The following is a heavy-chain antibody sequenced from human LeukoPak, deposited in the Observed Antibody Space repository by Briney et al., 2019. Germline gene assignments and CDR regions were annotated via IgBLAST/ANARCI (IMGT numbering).Heavy chain of an antibody. D-gene: IGHD1-26*01. J-gene: IGHJ5*02. CDR1: GNYW. V-gene: IGHV3-74*01. CDR3: AREIVGTHKSRFDP. Sequence: GGSLRLSCAASGNYWMHWVRQAPGKGLVWVSHINSDGSWTSYADSVKGRFTISKDNAKNTVYLQMNSLRAEDTAVYYCAREIVGTHKSRFDPWGQGTLVTVSS. CDR2: INSDGSWT.